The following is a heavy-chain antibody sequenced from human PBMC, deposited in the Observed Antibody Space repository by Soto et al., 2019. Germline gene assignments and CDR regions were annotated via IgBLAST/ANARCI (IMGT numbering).Heavy chain of an antibody. Sequence: EVQLLESGGGLVQPEGSLRLSCEASGFTFSSYAMSWVRQAPGKGLEWVSGISVGGSTTYYADSVKGRFTISRDNSKNTLYLQVNSLRAEDTAVYYCARDQAAGGTISRYFQDWGQGTLVTVSS. D-gene: IGHD6-13*01. V-gene: IGHV3-23*01. CDR1: GFTFSSYA. J-gene: IGHJ1*01. CDR3: ARDQAAGGTISRYFQD. CDR2: ISVGGSTT.